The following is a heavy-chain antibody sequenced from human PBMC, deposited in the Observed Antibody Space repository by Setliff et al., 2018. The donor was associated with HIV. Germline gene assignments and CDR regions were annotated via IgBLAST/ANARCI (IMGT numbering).Heavy chain of an antibody. D-gene: IGHD6-13*01. Sequence: KTSETLSLTCTVSSDSIRFYYWTWIRQPPGKGLEWIGNVYYTGSTNYNPSLKSRITISVDTSKNQFSLKLSSVTAADTAVYYCARGVRGSWLVYWFDPWGQGTLVTVSS. CDR1: SDSIRFYY. J-gene: IGHJ5*02. CDR3: ARGVRGSWLVYWFDP. V-gene: IGHV4-59*08. CDR2: VYYTGST.